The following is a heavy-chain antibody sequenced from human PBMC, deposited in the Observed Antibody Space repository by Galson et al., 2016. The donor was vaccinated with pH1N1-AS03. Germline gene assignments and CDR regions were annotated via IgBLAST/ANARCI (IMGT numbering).Heavy chain of an antibody. CDR1: GYSLSDLS. CDR3: SKYSEAAEAFDL. J-gene: IGHJ3*01. Sequence: SVKVSCKVSGYSLSDLSIHWVRQAPGRGLEWMGGFDLEEDEILYAQKFQGRVTMNEDTSTNTAYMEVSRLRSEATAIYYCSKYSEAAEAFDLCVQGTMVTVSS. CDR2: FDLEEDEI. D-gene: IGHD4-11*01. V-gene: IGHV1-24*01.